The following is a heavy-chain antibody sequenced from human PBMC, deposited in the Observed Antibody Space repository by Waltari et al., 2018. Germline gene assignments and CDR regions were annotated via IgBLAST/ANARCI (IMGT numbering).Heavy chain of an antibody. D-gene: IGHD6-19*01. Sequence: QVQLVQSGAEVKKPGASVKVSCKASGYTFTSYDINWVRQATGQGLEWMGWVNPTSGNTGDAQKFQGRVTMTRNTSISTAYMELSSLRSEDTALYYCARGLSVAGLLYFDYWGQGTLVTVSS. J-gene: IGHJ4*02. CDR1: GYTFTSYD. CDR2: VNPTSGNT. V-gene: IGHV1-8*01. CDR3: ARGLSVAGLLYFDY.